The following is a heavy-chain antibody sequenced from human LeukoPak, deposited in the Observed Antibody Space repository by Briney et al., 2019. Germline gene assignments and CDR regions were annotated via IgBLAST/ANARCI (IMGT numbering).Heavy chain of an antibody. CDR3: AGGNAYYDFWSGYYPFDY. V-gene: IGHV3-23*01. D-gene: IGHD3-3*01. CDR2: ISGSGIST. J-gene: IGHJ4*02. Sequence: PGGSLRLSCAASGFTFYSHAMTWVRQAPGKGLEWVASISGSGISTYYADSVKGRFTISRDNSKNTLYLQMNSLRAEDTAVYYCAGGNAYYDFWSGYYPFDYWGQGTLVTVSS. CDR1: GFTFYSHA.